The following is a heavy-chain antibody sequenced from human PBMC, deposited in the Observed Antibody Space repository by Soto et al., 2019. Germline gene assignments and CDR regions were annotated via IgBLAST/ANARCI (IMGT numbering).Heavy chain of an antibody. CDR3: ARFREEFGEFFFDY. CDR1: GGSISSSSYY. Sequence: SETLSLTCTVSGGSISSSSYYWGWIRQPPGKGLEWIGSIYYSGSTYYNPSLKSRVTISVDTSKNQFSLKLSSVTAADTAVYYCARFREEFGEFFFDYWGQGTLVTVSS. CDR2: IYYSGST. J-gene: IGHJ4*02. D-gene: IGHD3-10*01. V-gene: IGHV4-39*01.